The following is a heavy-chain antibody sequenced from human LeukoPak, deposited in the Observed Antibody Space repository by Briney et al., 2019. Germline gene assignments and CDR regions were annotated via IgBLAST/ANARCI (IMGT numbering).Heavy chain of an antibody. CDR1: GFTFGSYA. Sequence: SGVSLRLSCAASGFTFGSYAMSWVRQAPGKGLEWVSVIYSGGSTYYADSVKGRFTISRDNSKNTLYLQVSSLRAEDTAVYYCARQILGSRHFDSWGQGTLVTVSS. CDR2: IYSGGST. CDR3: ARQILGSRHFDS. V-gene: IGHV3-23*03. D-gene: IGHD1-26*01. J-gene: IGHJ4*02.